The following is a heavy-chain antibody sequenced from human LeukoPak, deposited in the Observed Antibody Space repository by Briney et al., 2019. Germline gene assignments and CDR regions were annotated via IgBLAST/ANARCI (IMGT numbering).Heavy chain of an antibody. J-gene: IGHJ2*01. CDR1: GFTFSSYA. CDR2: LSGSGGTT. CDR3: AKGEGITMVRGVRSPWYFDL. V-gene: IGHV3-23*01. Sequence: GGSLRLSCAASGFTFSSYAMSWVRQAPGKGLEGVSALSGSGGTTYYAVSVKGRFTISRDNSKNTLYLQMNSLRAEDTAVYYCAKGEGITMVRGVRSPWYFDLWGRGTLITVSS. D-gene: IGHD3-10*01.